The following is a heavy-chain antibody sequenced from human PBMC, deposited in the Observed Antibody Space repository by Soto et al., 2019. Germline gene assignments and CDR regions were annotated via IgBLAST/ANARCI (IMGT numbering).Heavy chain of an antibody. J-gene: IGHJ4*02. V-gene: IGHV1-46*01. CDR2: INPSGGST. D-gene: IGHD2-15*01. Sequence: ASVKVSCKASGYTFTSYYMHWVRQAPGQGLEWMGIINPSGGSTSYAQKFQGRVTMTRDTSTSTVYMELSSLRSEDTAVYYCARDHTLAGGSSSAPRYFDYWGQGTLVTVSS. CDR1: GYTFTSYY. CDR3: ARDHTLAGGSSSAPRYFDY.